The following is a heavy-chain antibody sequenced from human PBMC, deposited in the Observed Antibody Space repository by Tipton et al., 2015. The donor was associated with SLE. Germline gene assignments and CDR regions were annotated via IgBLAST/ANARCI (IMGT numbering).Heavy chain of an antibody. CDR2: IYHRGST. J-gene: IGHJ6*02. Sequence: TLSLACAVSGYSLSSCYYWGWIQPPPGMVLESIGSIYHRGSTYYNPSLKRRVTISVNTSKNQFSMKLSSVTAADTAVYYCAREDEGYGIYYYDYGMDVWGQGTTVTVAS. D-gene: IGHD5-12*01. V-gene: IGHV4-38-2*02. CDR3: AREDEGYGIYYYDYGMDV. CDR1: GYSLSSCYY.